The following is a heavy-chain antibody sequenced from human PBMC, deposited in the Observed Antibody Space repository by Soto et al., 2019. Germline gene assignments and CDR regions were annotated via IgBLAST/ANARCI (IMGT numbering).Heavy chain of an antibody. J-gene: IGHJ6*02. Sequence: PGGSLRLSCAASGFTFTTYSMNWVRQAPGKGLEWVSSILTSSRYFYYADSVKGRFTISRDNAKSSLFLQMDSLRAEDTAVYYCAIEADTVAATGMYYYYGMDVWGQGTTVTVSS. V-gene: IGHV3-21*01. CDR2: ILTSSRYF. D-gene: IGHD5-12*01. CDR3: AIEADTVAATGMYYYYGMDV. CDR1: GFTFTTYS.